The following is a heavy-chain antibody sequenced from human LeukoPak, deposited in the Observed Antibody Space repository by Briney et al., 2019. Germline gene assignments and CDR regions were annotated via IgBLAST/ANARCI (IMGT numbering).Heavy chain of an antibody. D-gene: IGHD6-19*01. CDR2: ISGSGGST. Sequence: GGSLRLSCAASGFTFSSYAMSWVRQAPGKGLEWVSAISGSGGSTYYADSVKGRFTISRDNSKNTLYLQMNSLRAEDTAVYYCAKVKHSSGWYKVYYYYYMDVWSKGTTVTVSS. J-gene: IGHJ6*03. CDR1: GFTFSSYA. V-gene: IGHV3-23*01. CDR3: AKVKHSSGWYKVYYYYYMDV.